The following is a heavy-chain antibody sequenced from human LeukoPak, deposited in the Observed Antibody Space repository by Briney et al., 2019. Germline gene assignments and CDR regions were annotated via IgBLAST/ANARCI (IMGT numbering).Heavy chain of an antibody. CDR1: GGSISSSSYY. CDR2: IYYSGST. J-gene: IGHJ6*03. CDR3: ARSGYSSSWYYYYYYMDV. V-gene: IGHV4-39*07. Sequence: PSETLSLTCTVSGGSISSSSYYWGWIRQPPGKGLEWIGSIYYSGSTYYNPSLKSRVTISVDTSKNQFSLKLSSVPAADTAVYYCARSGYSSSWYYYYYYMDVWGKGTTVTVSS. D-gene: IGHD6-13*01.